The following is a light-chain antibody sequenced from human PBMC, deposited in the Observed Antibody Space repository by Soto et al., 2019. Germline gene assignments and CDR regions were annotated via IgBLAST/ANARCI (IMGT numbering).Light chain of an antibody. CDR2: LNSDGSH. CDR3: RTWVTGILV. V-gene: IGLV4-69*01. Sequence: QPVLTQSPSASASLGASVRLTCTLSSGHSSYAIAWHQQQPEKGPRYLMKLNSDGSHTKGDGITDRFSGSSSGAERYLTISSLQSEDEADYYCRTWVTGILVFGTGTKLTVL. CDR1: SGHSSYA. J-gene: IGLJ1*01.